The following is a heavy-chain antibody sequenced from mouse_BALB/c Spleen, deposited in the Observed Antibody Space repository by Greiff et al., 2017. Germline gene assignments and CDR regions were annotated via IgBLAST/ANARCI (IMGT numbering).Heavy chain of an antibody. CDR3: AKTDDGYHYAMDY. CDR2: LWRGGST. J-gene: IGHJ4*01. D-gene: IGHD2-3*01. CDR1: GFSLTSYG. V-gene: IGHV2-5-1*01. Sequence: VQLQQSGPSLVQPSQSLSITCTVSGFSLTSYGVHWVRQSPGKGLEWLGVLWRGGSTDYNAAFMSRLSITKDNSKIQVFFKMNSLQADDTAIYYCAKTDDGYHYAMDYWGQGTSVTGSS.